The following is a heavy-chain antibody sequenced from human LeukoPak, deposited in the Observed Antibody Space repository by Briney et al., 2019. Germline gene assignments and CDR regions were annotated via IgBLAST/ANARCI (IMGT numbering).Heavy chain of an antibody. J-gene: IGHJ4*02. CDR3: ASPLGSDGLPDY. CDR1: GYTFTGYY. V-gene: IGHV1-2*02. CDR2: INPNSGGT. Sequence: WASVKVSCKASGYTFTGYYMHWVRQAPGQGLEWMGWINPNSGGTNYAQKFQGRVTMTRDTFVSTAYMELSRLRSDDTAVYYCASPLGSDGLPDYWGQGTLVTVSS. D-gene: IGHD1-26*01.